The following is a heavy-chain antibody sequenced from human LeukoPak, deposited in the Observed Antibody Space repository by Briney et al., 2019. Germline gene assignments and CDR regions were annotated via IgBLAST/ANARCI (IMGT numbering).Heavy chain of an antibody. CDR3: ARFSRELGGYAPWELMPPFDY. Sequence: PGGTLRLSCAASGITVSSTCMSWVRQAPGKGLEWVSTICGDGSTYYADSVKGRFIISRDNSRNMLNLQMNSLRAEDTAVYYCARFSRELGGYAPWELMPPFDYWGQGTLVTVSS. CDR1: GITVSSTC. J-gene: IGHJ4*02. D-gene: IGHD1-7*01. CDR2: ICGDGST. V-gene: IGHV3-66*01.